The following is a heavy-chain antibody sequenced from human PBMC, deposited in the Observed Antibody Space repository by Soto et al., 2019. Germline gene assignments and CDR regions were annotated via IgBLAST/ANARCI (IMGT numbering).Heavy chain of an antibody. CDR1: GFTFSRYS. V-gene: IGHV3-48*02. Sequence: GGSLRLSCAASGFTFSRYSMNWVRQAPGKGLEWISYITSDSSTIYYADSVKGRFTISRDNAKNSVYLQMNSLRDEDTAVYYCARISFSPFDYWGQGTLVTVS. CDR3: ARISFSPFDY. D-gene: IGHD3-3*02. J-gene: IGHJ4*02. CDR2: ITSDSSTI.